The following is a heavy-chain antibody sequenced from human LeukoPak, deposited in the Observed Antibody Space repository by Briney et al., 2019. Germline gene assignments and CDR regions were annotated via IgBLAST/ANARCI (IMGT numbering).Heavy chain of an antibody. CDR1: GGTFSSYA. D-gene: IGHD3-22*01. CDR2: IIPIFGTE. Sequence: SVKVSCKASGGTFSSYAISWVRQAPGQGLEWMGGIIPIFGTENYAQKFQGRVTITADESTSTAYMELSSLRSEDTAVYYCARDAYYDSSGYSHAFDIWGQGTMVTVSS. J-gene: IGHJ3*02. V-gene: IGHV1-69*13. CDR3: ARDAYYDSSGYSHAFDI.